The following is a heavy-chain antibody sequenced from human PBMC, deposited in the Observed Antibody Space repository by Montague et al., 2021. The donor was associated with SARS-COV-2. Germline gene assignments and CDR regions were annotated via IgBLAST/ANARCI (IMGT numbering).Heavy chain of an antibody. J-gene: IGHJ6*02. Sequence: SETLSLTCTVSGGSIGTYYWNWIRQSPGKGLEWLGHIYYTGSTKYSPSLESRVTISMDTSRDQLSLRLKSVTAADTAVYYCARDNYGDWGYYGLDVWGQGTTVIVSS. CDR3: ARDNYGDWGYYGLDV. CDR2: IYYTGST. CDR1: GGSIGTYY. V-gene: IGHV4-59*01. D-gene: IGHD4-17*01.